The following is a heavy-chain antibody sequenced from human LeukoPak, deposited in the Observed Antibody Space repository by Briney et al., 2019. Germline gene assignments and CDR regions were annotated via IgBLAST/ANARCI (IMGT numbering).Heavy chain of an antibody. Sequence: SETLSLTCAVHGGSFSGYYWSWIRQPPGKGLEWIGEINHSGSTNYNPSLKSRVTISVDTSKNQFSLKLSSVTAADTAVYYCARGRAWGAARPGFDYWGQGTLVTVSS. CDR3: ARGRAWGAARPGFDY. CDR2: INHSGST. J-gene: IGHJ4*02. CDR1: GGSFSGYY. D-gene: IGHD6-6*01. V-gene: IGHV4-34*01.